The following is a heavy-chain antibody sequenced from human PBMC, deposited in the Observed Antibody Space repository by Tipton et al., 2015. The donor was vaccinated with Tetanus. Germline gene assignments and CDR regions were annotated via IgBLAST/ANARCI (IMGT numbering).Heavy chain of an antibody. CDR3: ARDRAPPSSWYFDL. CDR2: IYSTSTT. D-gene: IGHD3-10*01. V-gene: IGHV3-53*01. J-gene: IGHJ2*01. Sequence: GSLRLSCAASGFTVSSNYMSWVRQAPGKGLEWVSVIYSTSTTYYVDSVKGRFTISRDISKNMVYLQMNSLRAEDTAVYYCARDRAPPSSWYFDLWGRGTLVTVSS. CDR1: GFTVSSNY.